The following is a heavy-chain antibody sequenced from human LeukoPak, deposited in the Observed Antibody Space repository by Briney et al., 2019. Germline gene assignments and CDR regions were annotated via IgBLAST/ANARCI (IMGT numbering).Heavy chain of an antibody. Sequence: GGSLRLSCAASGFTFSSYGMHWVRQAPGKGLEWVAVIWYDGSNKYYADSVKGRFAISRDNSKNTLYLQMNSLRAEDTAVYYCARDSRYDILTGPLDYWGQGTLVTVSS. V-gene: IGHV3-33*01. CDR3: ARDSRYDILTGPLDY. J-gene: IGHJ4*02. D-gene: IGHD3-9*01. CDR1: GFTFSSYG. CDR2: IWYDGSNK.